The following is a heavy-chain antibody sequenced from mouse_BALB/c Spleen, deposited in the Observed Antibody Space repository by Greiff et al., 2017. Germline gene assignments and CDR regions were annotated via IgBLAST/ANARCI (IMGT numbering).Heavy chain of an antibody. J-gene: IGHJ4*01. D-gene: IGHD2-4*01. CDR3: ARPTMITTYAMDY. Sequence: VQLQQSGPGLVAPSQSLSITCTVSGFSLTSYGVHWVRQPPGKGLEWLGVIWAGGSTNYNSALMSRLSISKDNSKSQVFLKMNSLQTDDTAMYYCARPTMITTYAMDYWGQGTSVTVSS. V-gene: IGHV2-9*02. CDR2: IWAGGST. CDR1: GFSLTSYG.